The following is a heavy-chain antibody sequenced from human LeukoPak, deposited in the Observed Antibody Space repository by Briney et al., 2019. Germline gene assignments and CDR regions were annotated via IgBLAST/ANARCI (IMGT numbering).Heavy chain of an antibody. CDR1: GFTVSSNY. D-gene: IGHD6-19*01. Sequence: EESLRLSCAASGFTVSSNYMSWVRQAPGKGLEWVSVIYSGGSTYYADSVKGRFTISRDNSKNTLYLQMNSLRAEDTAVYYCARDSGWGAFDIWGQGTMVTVSS. J-gene: IGHJ3*02. V-gene: IGHV3-53*01. CDR2: IYSGGST. CDR3: ARDSGWGAFDI.